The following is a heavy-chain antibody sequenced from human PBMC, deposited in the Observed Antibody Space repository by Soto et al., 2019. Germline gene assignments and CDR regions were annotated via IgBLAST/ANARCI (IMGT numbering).Heavy chain of an antibody. CDR2: IFYSGST. V-gene: IGHV4-31*03. Sequence: QVQLQESGPGLVKPSQTLSLICTVSGGSINSGGYYWNWIRQHPGKGLEWIGYIFYSGSTYYNPFLRSRVTISADTSEXQFSXXXXXXXXXXXXXXXXXXXXXXXXXXXSWVFDYWGQGTLVNVSS. CDR1: GGSINSGGYY. J-gene: IGHJ4*02. CDR3: XXXXXXXXXXXXSWVFDY. D-gene: IGHD6-13*01.